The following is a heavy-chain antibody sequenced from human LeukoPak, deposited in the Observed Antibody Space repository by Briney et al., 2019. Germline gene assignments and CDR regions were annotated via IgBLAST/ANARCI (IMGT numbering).Heavy chain of an antibody. CDR1: GYTFTGYY. Sequence: GASVKVSCKASGYTFTGYYIHWVRQAPGQGLEWMGWISAYNGNTNYAQKFQGRVTMTRDTSISTAYMELSRLRSDDTAVYYCARGPYYYGSGSYYNGGWFDPWGQGTLVTVSS. V-gene: IGHV1-2*02. CDR3: ARGPYYYGSGSYYNGGWFDP. D-gene: IGHD3-10*01. J-gene: IGHJ5*02. CDR2: ISAYNGNT.